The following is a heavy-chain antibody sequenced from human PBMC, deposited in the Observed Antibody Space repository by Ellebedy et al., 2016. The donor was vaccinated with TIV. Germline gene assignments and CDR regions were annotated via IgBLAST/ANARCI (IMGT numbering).Heavy chain of an antibody. V-gene: IGHV3-21*01. J-gene: IGHJ6*02. CDR2: ISSSSSYI. CDR1: GFTFSSYS. D-gene: IGHD2-8*01. CDR3: ARVMDVPARCMDV. Sequence: GESLKISCAASGFTFSSYSMNWVRQAPGKGLEWVSSISSSSSYIYYADSVKGRFTISRDNAKNSLYLQMNSLRAEDTAVYYCARVMDVPARCMDVWGQGTTVTVSS.